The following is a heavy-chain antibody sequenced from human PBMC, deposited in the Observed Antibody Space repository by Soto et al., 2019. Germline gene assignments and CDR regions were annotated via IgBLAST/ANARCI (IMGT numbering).Heavy chain of an antibody. CDR1: GFTFSSYG. Sequence: QVQLVESGGGVVQPGRSLRLSCAASGFTFSSYGMHWVRQAPGKGLEWVAVISYDGSNKYYADSVKGRFTTSRDNSKNTLYLQMNSMRAENTAVYYCAKDGVDYDILTGYHDYSGQGTLVTVSS. D-gene: IGHD3-9*01. V-gene: IGHV3-30*18. CDR2: ISYDGSNK. J-gene: IGHJ4*02. CDR3: AKDGVDYDILTGYHDY.